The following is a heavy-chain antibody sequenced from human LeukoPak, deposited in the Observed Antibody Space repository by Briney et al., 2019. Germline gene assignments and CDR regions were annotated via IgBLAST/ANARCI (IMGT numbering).Heavy chain of an antibody. V-gene: IGHV3-7*01. J-gene: IGHJ3*02. CDR2: IKQDGSEK. Sequence: GGSLRLSCAASGFTFSSYWMSWVRQAPGKGLEWVANIKQDGSEKYYVDSVKGRFTISRDNAKNSLYLQMNSLRAEDTAVYYCARVGQWLVRVPFVIGAQGTMVTVSS. D-gene: IGHD6-19*01. CDR3: ARVGQWLVRVPFVI. CDR1: GFTFSSYW.